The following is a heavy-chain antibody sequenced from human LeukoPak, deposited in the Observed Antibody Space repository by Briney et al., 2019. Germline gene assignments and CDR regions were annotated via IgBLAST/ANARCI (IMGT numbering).Heavy chain of an antibody. CDR2: LYHDGSDT. Sequence: GGSLRLSCAASGFTFDTYGMHWPRRAPGEGLVGVADLYHDGSDTYYADSVKGRFTISRHNSKNTVSLQVNSLRAEDTAAYYCAKGGYCSATRCYVGKGMYDWGQGTLVTVSS. CDR1: GFTFDTYG. D-gene: IGHD2-2*01. CDR3: AKGGYCSATRCYVGKGMYD. J-gene: IGHJ4*02. V-gene: IGHV3-30*18.